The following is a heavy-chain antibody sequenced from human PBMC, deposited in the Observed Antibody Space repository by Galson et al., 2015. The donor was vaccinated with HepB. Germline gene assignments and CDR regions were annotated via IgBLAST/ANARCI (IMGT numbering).Heavy chain of an antibody. Sequence: PALVKPTQTLTLTCTFSGFSLSTSGVGVGWIRQPPGKALEWLALIYWDDDKRYSPSLKSRLTITKDTSKNQVVLTMTNMDPVDTATYYCAHTSYYYDSSGYGFRAADFDYWGQGTLVTVSS. CDR1: GFSLSTSGVG. CDR2: IYWDDDK. J-gene: IGHJ4*02. V-gene: IGHV2-5*02. CDR3: AHTSYYYDSSGYGFRAADFDY. D-gene: IGHD3-22*01.